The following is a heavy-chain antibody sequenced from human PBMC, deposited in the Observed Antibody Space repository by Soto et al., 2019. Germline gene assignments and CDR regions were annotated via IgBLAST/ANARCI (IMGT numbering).Heavy chain of an antibody. CDR2: IYYSGST. CDR3: ARDRYYDFWSGSRLDYYYMDV. Sequence: SETLSLTCTVSGGSISIYYWSWIRQPPGKGLEWFGYIYYSGSTNYNPSLKSRVTISVDTSKNQFSLKLSSVTAADTAVYYCARDRYYDFWSGSRLDYYYMDVWGKGTTVTVSS. V-gene: IGHV4-59*01. CDR1: GGSISIYY. J-gene: IGHJ6*03. D-gene: IGHD3-3*01.